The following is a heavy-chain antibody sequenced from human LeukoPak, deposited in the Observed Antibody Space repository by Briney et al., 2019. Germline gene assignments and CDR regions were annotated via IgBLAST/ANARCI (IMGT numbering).Heavy chain of an antibody. J-gene: IGHJ4*02. CDR1: GFTFNNYA. CDR2: VSGDGQRT. D-gene: IGHD4/OR15-4a*01. V-gene: IGHV3-23*01. CDR3: AKEQANLLLLSHFDS. Sequence: GGSLRLSCAASGFTFNNYAMNWVRQTPGKGLQWVSTVSGDGQRTFYADSVTGRFTIFSDNSMTTLSLQMNSLRVEDTDVSYCAKEQANLLLLSHFDSWGQGILVTVSA.